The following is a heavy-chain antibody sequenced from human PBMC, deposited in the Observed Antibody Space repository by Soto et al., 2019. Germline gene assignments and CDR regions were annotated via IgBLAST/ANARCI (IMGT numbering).Heavy chain of an antibody. V-gene: IGHV3-7*01. Sequence: EVQLVESGGGLVQPGGSLRLSCAASGFSFNKYWMSWVRQAPGKGLEWVANIKEDGSEKYYVDSVKDRFTISRDNAKNSLYLQMNSLRAEDTAVYYCARDDFYDSSANDAFDIWGQGTMVTVSS. CDR1: GFSFNKYW. CDR3: ARDDFYDSSANDAFDI. CDR2: IKEDGSEK. J-gene: IGHJ3*02. D-gene: IGHD3-22*01.